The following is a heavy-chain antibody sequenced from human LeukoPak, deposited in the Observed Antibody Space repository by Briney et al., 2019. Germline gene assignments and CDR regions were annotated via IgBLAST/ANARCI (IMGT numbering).Heavy chain of an antibody. V-gene: IGHV4-39*01. CDR2: IYYSGST. CDR3: ARLGYCSSTSCYAGVMVDY. J-gene: IGHJ4*02. D-gene: IGHD2-2*01. CDR1: GGSISSSSYY. Sequence: PSETPSLTCTVSGGSISSSSYYWDWIRQPPGKGLEWIGSIYYSGSTYYNPSLKSRVTISVDTSKNQFSLKLSSVTAADTAVYYCARLGYCSSTSCYAGVMVDYWGQGTLVTVSS.